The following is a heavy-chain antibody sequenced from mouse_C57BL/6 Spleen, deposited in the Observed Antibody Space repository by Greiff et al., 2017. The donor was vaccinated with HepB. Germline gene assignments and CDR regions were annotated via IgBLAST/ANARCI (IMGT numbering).Heavy chain of an antibody. CDR3: ARANWDEGFAY. Sequence: EVQVVESGGGLVQPGGSLKLSCAASGFTFSDYYMYWVRQTPEKRLEWVAYISNGGGRTYYPDTVKGRFTISRDNAKNTLYLQMSRLKSEDTAMYYCARANWDEGFAYWGQGTLVTVSA. D-gene: IGHD4-1*01. CDR2: ISNGGGRT. CDR1: GFTFSDYY. V-gene: IGHV5-12*01. J-gene: IGHJ3*01.